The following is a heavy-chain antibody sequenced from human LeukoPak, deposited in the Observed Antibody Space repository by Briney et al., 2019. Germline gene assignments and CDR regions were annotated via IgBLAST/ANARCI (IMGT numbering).Heavy chain of an antibody. CDR3: ARAGTYYYDSSGYYSGDFDY. CDR1: GYTFTSYG. CDR2: ISAYNGNT. V-gene: IGHV1-18*01. D-gene: IGHD3-22*01. Sequence: GASVKVSCKASGYTFTSYGISWVRQAPGQGLEWMGWISAYNGNTNYAQKLQGRVTMTTDTSTSTAYMGLRSLRSDDTAVYYCARAGTYYYDSSGYYSGDFDYWGQGTLVTVSS. J-gene: IGHJ4*02.